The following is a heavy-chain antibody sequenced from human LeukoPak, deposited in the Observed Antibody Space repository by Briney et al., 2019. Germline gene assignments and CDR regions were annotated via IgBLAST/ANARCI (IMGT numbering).Heavy chain of an antibody. V-gene: IGHV3-7*01. Sequence: GGSLRLSCAASGFTFSSYWMSWVRQAPGKGLEWVANIKQDGSEKYYVDSVKGRFTISRDNAKNSLYLQMNSLRAEDTAVYYCARGGPVRGITAYLFDYWGQGTLVTVSS. J-gene: IGHJ4*02. CDR3: ARGGPVRGITAYLFDY. D-gene: IGHD3-10*01. CDR2: IKQDGSEK. CDR1: GFTFSSYW.